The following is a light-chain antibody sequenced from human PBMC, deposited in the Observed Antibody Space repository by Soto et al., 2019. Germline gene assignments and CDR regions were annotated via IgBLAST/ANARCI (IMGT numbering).Light chain of an antibody. CDR1: SSDIGTYDS. V-gene: IGLV2-14*01. J-gene: IGLJ2*01. Sequence: QSVLAQPASVSGSPVQSITISCTGTSSDIGTYDSVSWYQQRPGRAPKLLIYDVTNRPSGVSNRFSGSKSANTASLTISGLQTEDEADYYCSSYTTTSPVVFGGGTKLTVL. CDR2: DVT. CDR3: SSYTTTSPVV.